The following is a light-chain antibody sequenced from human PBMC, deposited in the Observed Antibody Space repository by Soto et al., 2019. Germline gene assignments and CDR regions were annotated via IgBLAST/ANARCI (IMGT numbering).Light chain of an antibody. CDR1: QNIRGN. Sequence: EIVMTQSPATLSVSPGERGTLSCRASQNIRGNLAWYQQKPGQAPRLLIYRASIRAPGIPARFTGAGSGTEFTLTISSLQSEDFELYYCQQYENWPPVTFGGGTKVEI. J-gene: IGKJ4*01. V-gene: IGKV3-15*01. CDR3: QQYENWPPVT. CDR2: RAS.